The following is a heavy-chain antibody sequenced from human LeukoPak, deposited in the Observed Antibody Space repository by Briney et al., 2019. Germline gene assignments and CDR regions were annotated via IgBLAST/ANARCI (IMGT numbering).Heavy chain of an antibody. Sequence: ASVKVSCKASGGTFSSYAISWVRQAPGQGLEWMGRIIPILGIANYAQKFQGRVTITADKSTSTAYMELSSLRSEDTAVYYCAAYGGNSAGGYFDYWGQGTLVTVSS. D-gene: IGHD4-17*01. CDR2: IIPILGIA. CDR1: GGTFSSYA. V-gene: IGHV1-69*04. CDR3: AAYGGNSAGGYFDY. J-gene: IGHJ4*02.